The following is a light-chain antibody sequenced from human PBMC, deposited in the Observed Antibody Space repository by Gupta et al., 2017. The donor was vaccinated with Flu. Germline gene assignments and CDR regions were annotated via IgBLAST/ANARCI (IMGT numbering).Light chain of an antibody. Sequence: QSALTQPPSASGSPGQSVTIACPGTSRDGGGYNYVSWYQPHPGRAPNLMLYEVTKQPSGVPDRFSGSKSGNTASLTVAGLQTEDEADYYCSSYAGSNNCVFGTGTKVTVL. J-gene: IGLJ1*01. CDR2: EVT. CDR3: SSYAGSNNCV. CDR1: SRDGGGYNY. V-gene: IGLV2-8*01.